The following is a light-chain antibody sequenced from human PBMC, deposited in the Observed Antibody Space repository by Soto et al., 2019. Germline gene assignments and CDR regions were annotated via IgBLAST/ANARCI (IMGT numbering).Light chain of an antibody. CDR2: EVS. CDR1: SSDVGGYNY. J-gene: IGLJ1*01. Sequence: QSALTQPASVSGSPGQSITISCTGTSSDVGGYNYVSWYQQHPGKAPKLLIYEVSNWPSGVSNRFSGSKSGNTASLTISGLQAEDEADYYCNSYTSRSTGVFGTGTKLTVL. CDR3: NSYTSRSTGV. V-gene: IGLV2-14*01.